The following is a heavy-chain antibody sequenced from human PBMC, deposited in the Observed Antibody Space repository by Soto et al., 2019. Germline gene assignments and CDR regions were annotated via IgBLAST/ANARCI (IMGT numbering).Heavy chain of an antibody. J-gene: IGHJ4*02. Sequence: PGGSLRLSCAASGFTFSSYAMHWVHQAPGKGLEWVAVISYDGSNKYYADSVKGRFTISRDNSKNTLYLQMNSLRAEDTVVYYCAKDQSPQLERRKHFDYWGQGTLVTVSS. CDR2: ISYDGSNK. CDR1: GFTFSSYA. V-gene: IGHV3-30-3*01. D-gene: IGHD1-1*01. CDR3: AKDQSPQLERRKHFDY.